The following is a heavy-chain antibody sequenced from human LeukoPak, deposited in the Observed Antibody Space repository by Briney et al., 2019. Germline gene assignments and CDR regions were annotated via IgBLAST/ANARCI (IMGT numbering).Heavy chain of an antibody. CDR2: INPSGGST. CDR3: ARDPTYSSSPHFDY. D-gene: IGHD6-6*01. Sequence: IINPSGGSTSYAQKFQGRVTMTRDTSTSTVYMELSSLRSEDTAVYYCARDPTYSSSPHFDYWGQGTLVTVSS. J-gene: IGHJ4*02. V-gene: IGHV1-46*01.